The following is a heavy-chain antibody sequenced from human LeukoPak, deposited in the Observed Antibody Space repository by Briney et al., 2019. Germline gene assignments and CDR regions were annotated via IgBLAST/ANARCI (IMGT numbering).Heavy chain of an antibody. J-gene: IGHJ6*04. D-gene: IGHD3-10*02. V-gene: IGHV3-48*03. CDR3: AELGITMIGGV. Sequence: PGGSLRLSCAVSGLTFNNYAMSWVRQAPGKGLEWVSGISSSGSTIYYADSVKGRFTISRDNAKNSLYLQMNSLRAEDTAVYYCAELGITMIGGVWGKGTTVTISS. CDR1: GLTFNNYA. CDR2: ISSSGSTI.